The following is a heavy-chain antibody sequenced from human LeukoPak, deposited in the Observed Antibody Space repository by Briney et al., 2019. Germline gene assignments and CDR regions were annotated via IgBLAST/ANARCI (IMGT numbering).Heavy chain of an antibody. CDR1: GFTFSSYG. V-gene: IGHV3-30*02. D-gene: IGHD3-10*01. CDR3: AKDRAGERNYGFSGLDY. Sequence: GGSLRLSCAASGFTFSSYGMHWVRQAPGKGLEWVAVIWYGGSNKYYADSVKGRFTISRDNSKNTLYLQMNSLRAEDTAVYYCAKDRAGERNYGFSGLDYWGQGTLVTVSS. J-gene: IGHJ4*02. CDR2: IWYGGSNK.